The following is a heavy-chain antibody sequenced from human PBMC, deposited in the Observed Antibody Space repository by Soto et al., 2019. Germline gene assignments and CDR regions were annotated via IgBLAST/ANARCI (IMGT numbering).Heavy chain of an antibody. J-gene: IGHJ6*04. Sequence: QVQLVQSGAEVKTPWSSVKVSCKASGGTFRSYAISWVRQAPGQGLEWMGGIIPIFGTANYAQKFQGRVTITAYDSTSTSYMDLSSVRSDDTAVYNCWSTYYYDRPGKVWVEGTTVTASS. D-gene: IGHD3-22*01. V-gene: IGHV1-69*01. CDR3: WSTYYYDRPGKV. CDR2: IIPIFGTA. CDR1: GGTFRSYA.